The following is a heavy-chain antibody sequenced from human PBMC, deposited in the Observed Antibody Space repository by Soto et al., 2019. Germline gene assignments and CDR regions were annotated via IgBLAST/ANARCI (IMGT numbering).Heavy chain of an antibody. CDR3: ARSSITLVRGADYTMDV. CDR2: IIPIFGTA. V-gene: IGHV1-69*01. CDR1: GGTFSSYA. Sequence: QVQLVQSGAEVKKPGSSAKVSCKASGGTFSSYAISWVRQAPGQGLEWMGGIIPIFGTANYAQKFRDRVTITADESTSTAYMELSSLRSEDTAVYYCARSSITLVRGADYTMDVWGQGTTVTVSS. D-gene: IGHD3-10*01. J-gene: IGHJ6*02.